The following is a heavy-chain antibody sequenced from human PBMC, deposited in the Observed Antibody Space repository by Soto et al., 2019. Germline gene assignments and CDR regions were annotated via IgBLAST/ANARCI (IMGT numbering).Heavy chain of an antibody. CDR2: MYYSGSS. J-gene: IGHJ4*02. CDR1: GGSTCDKNYF. Sequence: SGTLSLTCSFSGGSTCDKNYFWGWVRQSPGKGLEWIGSMYYSGSSYYNPSLKSRVAISVDTSRNQFSLKLRSVTAADTAVYFCARQRLLRLKPDFDIWGQGTLVTVSS. V-gene: IGHV4-39*01. D-gene: IGHD2-21*02. CDR3: ARQRLLRLKPDFDI.